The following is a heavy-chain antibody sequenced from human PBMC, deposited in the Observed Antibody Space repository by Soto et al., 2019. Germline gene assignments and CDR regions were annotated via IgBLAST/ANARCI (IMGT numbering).Heavy chain of an antibody. J-gene: IGHJ6*02. CDR2: FDPEDGET. Sequence: QVQVVQAGAEVKKPGASVKVSCKVSGYSLTELSIHWVRQAPGKGREWMGGFDPEDGETIYAQKFKGRVTMTEDTSTDTAYMDLSSLSSEDTAVYYCATADDRGFYYYVMDVWGQGTTVTVSS. V-gene: IGHV1-24*01. D-gene: IGHD1-1*01. CDR1: GYSLTELS. CDR3: ATADDRGFYYYVMDV.